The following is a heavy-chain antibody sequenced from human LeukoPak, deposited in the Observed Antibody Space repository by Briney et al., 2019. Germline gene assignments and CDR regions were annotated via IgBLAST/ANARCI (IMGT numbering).Heavy chain of an antibody. V-gene: IGHV3-21*01. CDR1: GFTFSSYS. Sequence: PGGSLRLSCAASGFTFSSYSINWVRQAPGKGLEWVSSISSSSSYIYYADSVKGRFTISRDNAKNSLYLQMNSLRAEDTAVYYCATIRMAGTDYWGQGNLVTVSS. CDR3: ATIRMAGTDY. CDR2: ISSSSSYI. J-gene: IGHJ4*02. D-gene: IGHD6-19*01.